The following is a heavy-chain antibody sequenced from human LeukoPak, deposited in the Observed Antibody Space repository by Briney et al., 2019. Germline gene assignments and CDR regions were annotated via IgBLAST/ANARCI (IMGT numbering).Heavy chain of an antibody. V-gene: IGHV3-23*01. CDR3: ARRACEYSQPYDY. Sequence: PGGSLRLSCAASVFTLSISAMSWVRQAPGKGLEWVSPICGSGGGTYYARSLRGGFTISRDNSKNSLYLQMHSLRAEDTAVYYCARRACEYSQPYDYWGRGTLVTVSS. J-gene: IGHJ4*02. CDR1: VFTLSISA. CDR2: ICGSGGGT. D-gene: IGHD2-15*01.